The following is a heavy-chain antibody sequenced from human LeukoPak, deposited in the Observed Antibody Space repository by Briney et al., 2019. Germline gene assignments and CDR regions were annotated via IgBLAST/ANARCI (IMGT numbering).Heavy chain of an antibody. J-gene: IGHJ6*02. CDR3: ARGGLLQWVYYYYGMDV. V-gene: IGHV4-34*01. CDR2: INRSGST. D-gene: IGHD5-24*01. Sequence: SETLSLTCAVYGGSFSGYYWSWIRQPPGKGLEWIGEINRSGSTNYNPSLKSRVTISVDTSKNQFSLKLSPVTAADTAVYYCARGGLLQWVYYYYGMDVWGQGTTVTVSS. CDR1: GGSFSGYY.